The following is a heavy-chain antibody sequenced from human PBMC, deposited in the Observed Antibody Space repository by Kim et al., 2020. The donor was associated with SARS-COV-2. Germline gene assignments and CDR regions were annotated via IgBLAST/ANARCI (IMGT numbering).Heavy chain of an antibody. CDR3: ARGPAAYGDAFDY. V-gene: IGHV3-21*01. D-gene: IGHD4-17*01. Sequence: YAESVKGRLTIPRDNAKNTLYLQMNSLRAEDTAVYYCARGPAAYGDAFDYWGQGTLVTVSS. J-gene: IGHJ4*02.